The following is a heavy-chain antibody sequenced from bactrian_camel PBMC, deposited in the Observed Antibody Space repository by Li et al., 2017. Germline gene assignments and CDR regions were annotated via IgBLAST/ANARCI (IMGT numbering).Heavy chain of an antibody. CDR1: GLPVSAHC. D-gene: IGHD5*01. CDR2: FKTYGGQV. Sequence: HVQLVESGGGSVQAGGSLRLSCTTSGLPVSAHCLGWWRQAPGKEREGVASFKTYGGQVDYADSVKGRFAISQENAKNTLYLQMNSLKPEDSAMYYCAVNRRLGYDCYSGRFMDYWGKGTQVTVS. V-gene: IGHV3S1*01. J-gene: IGHJ7*01.